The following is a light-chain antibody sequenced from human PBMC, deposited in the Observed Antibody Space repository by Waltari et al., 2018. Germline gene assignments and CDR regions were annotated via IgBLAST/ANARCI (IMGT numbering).Light chain of an antibody. CDR3: CSYAGSSTYV. CDR1: SSYVGSYNL. Sequence: QSALTQPASVSGSPGQSITISCTGTSSYVGSYNLVSWYQQHPGKAPKLMIDEGSKRPSGVSNRFSGSKSGNTASLTISWLQAEDEADYYCCSYAGSSTYVFGTGTKVTVL. J-gene: IGLJ1*01. CDR2: EGS. V-gene: IGLV2-23*01.